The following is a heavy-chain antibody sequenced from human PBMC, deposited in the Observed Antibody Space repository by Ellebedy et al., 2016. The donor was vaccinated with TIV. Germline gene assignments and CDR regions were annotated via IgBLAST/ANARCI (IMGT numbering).Heavy chain of an antibody. CDR3: TMDETGYFDY. D-gene: IGHD3-9*01. CDR1: GFTFTNYW. CDR2: ISGDESVA. J-gene: IGHJ4*02. V-gene: IGHV3-74*03. Sequence: PGGSLRLSCAASGFTFTNYWMHWVRQAPGQGLVWVSGISGDESVAMYTDSVQGRFTISRDNAKNTLYLHMNSLRGEDTAVYYCTMDETGYFDYWGQGTLVTVSS.